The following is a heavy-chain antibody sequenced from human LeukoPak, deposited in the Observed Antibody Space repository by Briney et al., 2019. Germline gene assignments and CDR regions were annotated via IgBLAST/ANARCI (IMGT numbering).Heavy chain of an antibody. CDR1: GFTFTSSA. J-gene: IGHJ4*02. CDR3: ARDRDYGDYNTQDLFVY. CDR2: IVVGSGNT. V-gene: IGHV1-58*01. D-gene: IGHD4-17*01. Sequence: ASVKISCKASGFTFTSSAVQWVRQARGQRLEWIGWIVVGSGNTNYAQKFQERVTMTTDTSTSTAYMELRSLRSDDTAVYYCARDRDYGDYNTQDLFVYWGQGTLVTVSS.